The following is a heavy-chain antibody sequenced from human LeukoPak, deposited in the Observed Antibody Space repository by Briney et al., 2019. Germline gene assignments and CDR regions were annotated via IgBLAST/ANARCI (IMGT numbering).Heavy chain of an antibody. D-gene: IGHD6-13*01. Sequence: GESLKISCKGSGYSFTSYWIGWVRQMLGKGLEWMGIIYPGDSDTRYSPSFQGQVTISADKSISTAYLQWSSLKASDTAMYYCARHVGIAAAGTGWFDPWGQGTLVTVSS. CDR1: GYSFTSYW. J-gene: IGHJ5*02. CDR3: ARHVGIAAAGTGWFDP. V-gene: IGHV5-51*01. CDR2: IYPGDSDT.